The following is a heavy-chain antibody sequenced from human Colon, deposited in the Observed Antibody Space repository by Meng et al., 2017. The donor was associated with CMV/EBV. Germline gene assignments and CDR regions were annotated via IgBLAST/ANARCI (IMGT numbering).Heavy chain of an antibody. D-gene: IGHD6-19*01. J-gene: IGHJ5*02. CDR3: ARPYTSGWSNWFDT. CDR1: GYKFNAYY. Sequence: QVQLVQSGAEVKKAGASGIVSCKASGYKFNAYYVHWVRQAPGQGLEWVGWINPNSGGTKYAQKFQGRVTMTRDTSTSTASMELRSLRSDDTAVYYCARPYTSGWSNWFDTWGQGTLVTVSS. CDR2: INPNSGGT. V-gene: IGHV1-2*02.